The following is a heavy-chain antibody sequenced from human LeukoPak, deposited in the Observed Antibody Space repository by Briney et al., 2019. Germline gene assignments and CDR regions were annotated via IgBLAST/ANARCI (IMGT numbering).Heavy chain of an antibody. D-gene: IGHD1-14*01. V-gene: IGHV4-59*01. J-gene: IGHJ4*02. CDR1: GGSIINYY. CDR3: ARDNHNDYFDF. Sequence: SETLSLTCAVSGGSIINYYWSWIRQPPGKGLEWIGHIYYTGSASYNPSLKSRVTMSVDTSKNKFSLKLNSVTTADTAVYYCARDNHNDYFDFWGLGTLVTVSS. CDR2: IYYTGSA.